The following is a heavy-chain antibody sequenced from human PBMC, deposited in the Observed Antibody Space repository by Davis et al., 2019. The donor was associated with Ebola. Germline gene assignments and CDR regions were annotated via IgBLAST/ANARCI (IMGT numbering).Heavy chain of an antibody. V-gene: IGHV4-39*07. CDR2: IYSGGHT. D-gene: IGHD1-1*01. CDR3: ARVLLDWNDVLYYYYGMDV. J-gene: IGHJ6*02. Sequence: MPSETLSLTCSVSGDSISSRNYYWGWIRQPPGEGLEWIGSIYSGGHTNYNPSLKSRVTISVDTSKNQFSLKLSSVTAADTAVYYCARVLLDWNDVLYYYYGMDVWGQGTTVTVSS. CDR1: GDSISSRNYY.